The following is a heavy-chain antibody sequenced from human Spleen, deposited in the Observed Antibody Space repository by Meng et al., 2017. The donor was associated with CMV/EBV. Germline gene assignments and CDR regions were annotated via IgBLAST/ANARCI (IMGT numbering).Heavy chain of an antibody. CDR2: IDPNDGST. CDR3: ARDKDTSRSSCPFF. J-gene: IGHJ4*02. CDR1: AYTFSSLY. D-gene: IGHD2-2*01. Sequence: KASAYTFSSLYMHWVRQAPGQGLEWMGMIDPNDGSTSYAQKFRGRVTMTRDTSTSTVYMDLSSLRSGDTALYYCARDKDTSRSSCPFFWGQGTLVTVSS. V-gene: IGHV1-46*01.